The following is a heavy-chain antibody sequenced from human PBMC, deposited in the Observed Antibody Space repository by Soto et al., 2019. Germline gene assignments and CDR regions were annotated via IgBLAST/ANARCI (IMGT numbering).Heavy chain of an antibody. Sequence: GGSLRLSCAASGFTFSSYSMNWVRQAPGTGLEWVAVISYDGSNKYYAESVKGRFTVSRDTSRNTLYLQMNSLRAEDTAVYYCASTPGVYLNTILSNFYWGQGTLVTVSS. J-gene: IGHJ4*02. CDR1: GFTFSSYS. CDR3: ASTPGVYLNTILSNFY. CDR2: ISYDGSNK. D-gene: IGHD3-9*01. V-gene: IGHV3-30*03.